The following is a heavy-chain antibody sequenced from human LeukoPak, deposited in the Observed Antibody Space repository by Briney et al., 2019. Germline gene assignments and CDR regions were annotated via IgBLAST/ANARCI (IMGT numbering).Heavy chain of an antibody. D-gene: IGHD2-21*01. CDR1: GFTFNTYA. CDR2: ISGSGGST. CDR3: AKDMGSAYCGGDCYPYYFDY. V-gene: IGHV3-23*01. J-gene: IGHJ4*02. Sequence: GGSLRLSCAASGFTFNTYAMTWVRQAPGKGLELVSTISGSGGSTYYADSVKGRFTISRDNSKNTLFLQMNSLRAEDTAVYYCAKDMGSAYCGGDCYPYYFDYWGQGTLVTVSS.